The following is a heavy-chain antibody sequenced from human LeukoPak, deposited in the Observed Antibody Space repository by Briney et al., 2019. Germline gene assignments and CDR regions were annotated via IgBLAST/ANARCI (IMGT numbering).Heavy chain of an antibody. CDR3: ARIITMVRGVLYGMDV. J-gene: IGHJ6*02. CDR2: IYYSGST. V-gene: IGHV4-59*08. D-gene: IGHD3-10*01. Sequence: PSETLSLTCTVSGGSISSYYWSWIRQPPGKGLEWIGYIYYSGSTNYNPSLKSRVTISVDTSKNQFSLKLSSVTAADTAVYYCARIITMVRGVLYGMDVWGQGTKVTVSS. CDR1: GGSISSYY.